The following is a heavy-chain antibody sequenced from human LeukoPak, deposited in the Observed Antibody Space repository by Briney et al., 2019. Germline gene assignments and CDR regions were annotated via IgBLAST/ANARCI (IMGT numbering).Heavy chain of an antibody. CDR1: GGPISSGGYY. CDR3: ARGGYDILTGYYYFDY. D-gene: IGHD3-9*01. V-gene: IGHV4-31*03. CDR2: IYYSGST. Sequence: SETLSLTCTVSGGPISSGGYYWSWIRQHPGKGLEWIGYIYYSGSTYYNPSLKSRVTISVDTSKNQFSLKLSSVTAADTAVYYCARGGYDILTGYYYFDYWGQGTLVTVSS. J-gene: IGHJ4*02.